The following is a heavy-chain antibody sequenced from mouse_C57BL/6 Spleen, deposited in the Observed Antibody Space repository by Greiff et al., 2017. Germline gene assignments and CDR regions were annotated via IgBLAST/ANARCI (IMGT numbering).Heavy chain of an antibody. CDR1: GYTFTSYW. V-gene: IGHV1-55*01. Sequence: QVQLQQPGAELVKPGASVKMSCKASGYTFTSYWITWVKQRPGQGLEWIGDIYPGSGSTNYNEKFKSKATLTVDTSSSTAYMQRSSLTSEDSAVYYCAKEGFFGNYYAMDYWGQGTSVTVSS. J-gene: IGHJ4*01. CDR2: IYPGSGST. D-gene: IGHD2-1*01. CDR3: AKEGFFGNYYAMDY.